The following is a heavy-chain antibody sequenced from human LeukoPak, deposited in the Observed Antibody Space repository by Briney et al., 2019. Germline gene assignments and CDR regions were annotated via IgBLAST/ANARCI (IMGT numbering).Heavy chain of an antibody. CDR3: ARDRGYRYEYYYYYMDV. J-gene: IGHJ6*03. D-gene: IGHD5-18*01. Sequence: PSQTLSLTCTVSGGSISSGSYYWSWIRQPAGKGLEWIGRIYTSGSTNYNPSLKSRVTISVDTSKNQFSLKLSSVTAAYTAVYYCARDRGYRYEYYYYYMDVWGKGTTVTVSS. V-gene: IGHV4-61*02. CDR2: IYTSGST. CDR1: GGSISSGSYY.